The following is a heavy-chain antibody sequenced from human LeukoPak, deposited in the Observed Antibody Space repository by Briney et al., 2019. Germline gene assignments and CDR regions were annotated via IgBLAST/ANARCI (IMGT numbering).Heavy chain of an antibody. CDR1: GFTLSTYS. CDR2: IYSGGST. CDR3: ASGSGWYRNDY. J-gene: IGHJ4*02. V-gene: IGHV3-66*01. Sequence: GGSLRLSCTASGFTLSTYSLNRVRQAPGKGLEWVSVIYSGGSTYYADSVKGRFTISRDNSKNTLYLQMNSLRAEDTAVYYCASGSGWYRNDYWGQGTLVTVSS. D-gene: IGHD6-19*01.